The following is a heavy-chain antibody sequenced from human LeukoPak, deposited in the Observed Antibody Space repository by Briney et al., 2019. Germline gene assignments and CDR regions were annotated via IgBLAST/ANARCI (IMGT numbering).Heavy chain of an antibody. J-gene: IGHJ4*02. CDR1: GASISGWY. V-gene: IGHV4-59*01. CDR3: ARETSLAGFASGLGFNY. Sequence: SETLTLTCTVSGASISGWYWSWIRQPPGKGLEWIGYVYGSGYTNYNPSLKSRVTMSIDTSKNHFSLKLTSVTAADTATYYCARETSLAGFASGLGFNYWGQGILVTVSS. CDR2: VYGSGYT. D-gene: IGHD6-19*01.